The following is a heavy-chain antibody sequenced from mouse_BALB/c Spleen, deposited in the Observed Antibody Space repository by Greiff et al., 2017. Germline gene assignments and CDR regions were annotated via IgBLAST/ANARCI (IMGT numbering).Heavy chain of an antibody. CDR2: ISSGGSYT. V-gene: IGHV5-6*01. CDR1: GFTFSSYG. CDR3: ARQDETRFDY. J-gene: IGHJ2*01. Sequence: EVQGVESGGDLVKPGGSLKLSCAASGFTFSSYGMSWVRQTPDKRLEWVATISSGGSYTYYPDSVKGRFTISRDNAKNTLYLQMSSLKSEDTAMYYCARQDETRFDYWGQGTTLTVSS.